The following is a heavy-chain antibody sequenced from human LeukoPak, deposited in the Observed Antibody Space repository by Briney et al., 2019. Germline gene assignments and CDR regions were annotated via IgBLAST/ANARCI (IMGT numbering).Heavy chain of an antibody. CDR3: AKDQSPLPASTSY. Sequence: SGGSLRLSCAASGFNFDYYAMHWVRQAPGKGLEWVSGISRDSVSVGYADSVKGRFTISRANAKNSLYLQMDSLRAEDTALYYCAKDQSPLPASTSYWGQGTLVTVSS. CDR2: ISRDSVSV. V-gene: IGHV3-9*01. CDR1: GFNFDYYA. J-gene: IGHJ4*02.